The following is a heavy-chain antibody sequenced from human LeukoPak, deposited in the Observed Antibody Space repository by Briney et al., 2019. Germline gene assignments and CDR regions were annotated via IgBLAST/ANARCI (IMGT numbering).Heavy chain of an antibody. V-gene: IGHV1-24*01. J-gene: IGHJ6*02. CDR1: GYTLTELS. CDR3: ASPGYSSGWYYYYGMDV. D-gene: IGHD6-19*01. Sequence: ASVKVSCKVSGYTLTELSMHWVRQAPGKGLEWMGGFDPEDGETIYAQKFQGRVTITADESTSTAYMELSSLRSEDTAVYYCASPGYSSGWYYYYGMDVWGQGTTVTVSS. CDR2: FDPEDGET.